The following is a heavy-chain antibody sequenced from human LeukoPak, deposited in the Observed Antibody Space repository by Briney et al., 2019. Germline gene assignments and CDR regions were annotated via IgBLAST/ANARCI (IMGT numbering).Heavy chain of an antibody. CDR1: GFTFSGSA. Sequence: GGSLRLSCAASGFTFSGSAMHWIRQASGKGLEWVGRIRSKANSYATAYAASVKGRFTISRDDSKNTAYLQMNSLKTEDTAVYYCTSLGGYPDYWGQGTLVTVSS. V-gene: IGHV3-73*01. J-gene: IGHJ4*02. D-gene: IGHD5-12*01. CDR3: TSLGGYPDY. CDR2: IRSKANSYAT.